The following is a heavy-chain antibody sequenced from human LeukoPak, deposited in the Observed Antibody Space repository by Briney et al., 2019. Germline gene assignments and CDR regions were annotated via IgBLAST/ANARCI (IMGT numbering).Heavy chain of an antibody. D-gene: IGHD6-6*01. V-gene: IGHV4-59*08. CDR1: GDSITSSY. J-gene: IGHJ4*02. CDR3: AKTARVPFH. Sequence: PSKTLSLTCTVSGDSITSSYWSWIRQPPGKTLECLGYIYHTGDKMYNPSLRGRLTMSLDTSKNQVSLRLTSVTAADTAVYFCAKTARVPFHWGQGTLVTVSS. CDR2: IYHTGDK.